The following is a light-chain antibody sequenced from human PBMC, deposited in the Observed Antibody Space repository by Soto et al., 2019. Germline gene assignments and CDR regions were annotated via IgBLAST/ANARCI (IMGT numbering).Light chain of an antibody. CDR3: QHYQSGHPIT. CDR1: QSVGTR. CDR2: GAS. Sequence: EILLTQSPDTLSLSPGERATLSCRAAQSVGTRLAWYQHKTGQAPRLLISGASSRATGIPDRFTGSGSETSFTLTISRLEPEDFALYYCQHYQSGHPITVGQGTRLEI. J-gene: IGKJ5*01. V-gene: IGKV3-20*01.